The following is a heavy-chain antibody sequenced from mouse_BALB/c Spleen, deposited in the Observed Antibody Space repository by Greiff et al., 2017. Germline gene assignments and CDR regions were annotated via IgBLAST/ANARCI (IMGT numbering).Heavy chain of an antibody. CDR3: ARCGNYDYFDY. J-gene: IGHJ2*01. CDR2: ISDGGSYT. Sequence: EVQLVESGGGLVKPGGSLKLSCAASGFTFSDYYMYWVRQTPEKRLEWVATISDGGSYTYYPDSVKGRFTISRDNAKNNLYLQMSSLKSEDTAMYYCARCGNYDYFDYWGQGTTLTVSS. CDR1: GFTFSDYY. V-gene: IGHV5-4*02. D-gene: IGHD2-1*01.